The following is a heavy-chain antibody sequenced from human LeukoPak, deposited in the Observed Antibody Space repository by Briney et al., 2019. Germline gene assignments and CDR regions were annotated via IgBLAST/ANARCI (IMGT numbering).Heavy chain of an antibody. Sequence: GRCLRLSCAASGFTFSSYGMNWVRQAPGKGLEWVSYISSSSSTIYYADSVKGRFTISRDNAKNSLYLQMNSLRAEDTAVYYCARGTGSMNYWGQGTLVTVSS. V-gene: IGHV3-48*01. CDR3: ARGTGSMNY. J-gene: IGHJ4*02. CDR2: ISSSSSTI. D-gene: IGHD3/OR15-3a*01. CDR1: GFTFSSYG.